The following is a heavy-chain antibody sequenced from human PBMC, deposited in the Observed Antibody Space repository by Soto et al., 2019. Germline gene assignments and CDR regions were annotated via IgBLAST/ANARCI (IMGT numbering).Heavy chain of an antibody. J-gene: IGHJ4*02. Sequence: PSETLSLTCTVSGGSISSYYWSWIRQPPGKGLEWIGYIYYSGSTHYNPSLKSRVTISVDTSKNQFSLKLSSVTAADTAVYYCARHLFSGRDYDFWSGPPYYFDYWGQGTLVTVSS. CDR2: IYYSGST. CDR3: ARHLFSGRDYDFWSGPPYYFDY. CDR1: GGSISSYY. V-gene: IGHV4-59*08. D-gene: IGHD3-3*01.